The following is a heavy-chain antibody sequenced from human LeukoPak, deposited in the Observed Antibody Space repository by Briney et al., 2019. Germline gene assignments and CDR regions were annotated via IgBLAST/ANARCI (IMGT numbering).Heavy chain of an antibody. D-gene: IGHD6-13*01. J-gene: IGHJ3*02. V-gene: IGHV6-1*01. CDR3: ARDSVSPIAAAGKPAFDI. CDR2: TYYRSKWSN. CDR1: GDSVSTNSAA. Sequence: SQTLSLTCAISGDSVSTNSAAWNWIRQSPSRGLEWLGRTYYRSKWSNDYAVFVKGRITINPDTSKNQFSLQLSSVTAADTAVYYCARDSVSPIAAAGKPAFDIWGQGTMVTVSS.